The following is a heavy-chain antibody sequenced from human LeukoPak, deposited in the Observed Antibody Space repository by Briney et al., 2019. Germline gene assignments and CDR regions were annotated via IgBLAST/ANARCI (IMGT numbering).Heavy chain of an antibody. Sequence: GRSLRLSCAASGFTFSSYGMHWVRQAPGKGLEGVAVISYDGSNKYYADSVKGRFTISRDNSKNTLYLRMNSLRAEDTAVYYCARDPITMVRGVIITPEGYFDYWGQGTLVTVSS. CDR3: ARDPITMVRGVIITPEGYFDY. CDR1: GFTFSSYG. J-gene: IGHJ4*02. D-gene: IGHD3-10*01. CDR2: ISYDGSNK. V-gene: IGHV3-30*03.